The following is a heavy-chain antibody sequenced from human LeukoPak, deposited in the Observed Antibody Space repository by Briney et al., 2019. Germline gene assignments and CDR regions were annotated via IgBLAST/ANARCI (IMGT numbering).Heavy chain of an antibody. Sequence: GGSLRLSCAASGFTFSYYWMHWVRHAPGKGLVWVSRINSDGTNTSYADSVKGRFTISRDNAKKSLYLQMNSLRAEDTAVYYCVNRAWLECWGQGTLVTVSS. J-gene: IGHJ4*02. V-gene: IGHV3-74*01. CDR2: INSDGTNT. D-gene: IGHD3-9*01. CDR1: GFTFSYYW. CDR3: VNRAWLEC.